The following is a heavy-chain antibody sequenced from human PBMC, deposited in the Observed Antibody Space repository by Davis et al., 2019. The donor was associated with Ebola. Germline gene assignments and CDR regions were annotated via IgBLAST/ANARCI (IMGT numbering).Heavy chain of an antibody. D-gene: IGHD6-19*01. CDR3: AREPRYYSNGWDY. V-gene: IGHV4-4*07. CDR1: GGSISNYY. J-gene: IGHJ4*02. CDR2: IYSSGST. Sequence: PSETLSLTCTVSGGSISNYYWSWIRQPAGKGLEWIGRIYSSGSTDYSPSLKSRLTMSVDTSKNQFSLKLSSVTAADTALYYCAREPRYYSNGWDYWGQGTLVTVSS.